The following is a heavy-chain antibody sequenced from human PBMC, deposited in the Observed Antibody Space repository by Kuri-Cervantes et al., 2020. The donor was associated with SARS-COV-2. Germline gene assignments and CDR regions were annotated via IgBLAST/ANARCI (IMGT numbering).Heavy chain of an antibody. D-gene: IGHD4-23*01. CDR3: ARDGLNYGGIYYYGMDV. Sequence: GGSLRLSCAASGFTFSDYYMSWIRQAPGKGLEWVSYISSSSSYTNYADSVKGRFTISRDNAKNSLYLQMNSLRAEDTAVYYCARDGLNYGGIYYYGMDVWGRGTTVTVSS. V-gene: IGHV3-11*06. J-gene: IGHJ6*02. CDR1: GFTFSDYY. CDR2: ISSSSSYT.